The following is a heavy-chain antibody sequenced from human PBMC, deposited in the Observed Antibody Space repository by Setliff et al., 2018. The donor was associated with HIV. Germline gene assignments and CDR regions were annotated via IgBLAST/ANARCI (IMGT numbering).Heavy chain of an antibody. V-gene: IGHV1-2*06. J-gene: IGHJ6*03. D-gene: IGHD2-15*01. Sequence: ASVKVSCKASGYSFTGYYVNWVRQAPGQGLEWMGRINPKSGATNLAQKFQGRVTLTRDTSASTAYMELSSLSFDDTAVYYCARANELLTRFSYYYYYMDVWGEGTTVTVSS. CDR1: GYSFTGYY. CDR2: INPKSGAT. CDR3: ARANELLTRFSYYYYYMDV.